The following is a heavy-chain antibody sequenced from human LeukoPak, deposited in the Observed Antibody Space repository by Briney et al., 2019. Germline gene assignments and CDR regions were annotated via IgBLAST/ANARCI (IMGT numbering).Heavy chain of an antibody. CDR1: GFSFTNAW. J-gene: IGHJ4*02. D-gene: IGHD2-15*01. CDR3: TTVVVTATYDS. CDR2: IKSRSNDGTT. Sequence: GGSLRLSCATSGFSFTNAWMSWVRQAPGKGLEWVGRIKSRSNDGTTDYAAPVKGRFSISRHDSKNTLYQQMNSLKTEDTAVYYCTTVVVTATYDSWGQATLVTVSS. V-gene: IGHV3-15*01.